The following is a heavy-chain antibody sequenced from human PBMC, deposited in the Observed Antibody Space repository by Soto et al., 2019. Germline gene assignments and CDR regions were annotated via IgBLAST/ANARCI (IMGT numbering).Heavy chain of an antibody. V-gene: IGHV4-39*01. CDR2: IYYSGST. J-gene: IGHJ6*02. D-gene: IGHD1-7*01. CDR1: GGSISSSSYY. Sequence: KPSETLSLTCTVSGGSISSSSYYWGWIRQPPGKGLEWIGSIYYSGSTYYNPSLKSRVTISVDTSKNQFSLKLSSVTAADTAVYYCASPGGWNYVWYYYGMDVWGQGTTVTVSS. CDR3: ASPGGWNYVWYYYGMDV.